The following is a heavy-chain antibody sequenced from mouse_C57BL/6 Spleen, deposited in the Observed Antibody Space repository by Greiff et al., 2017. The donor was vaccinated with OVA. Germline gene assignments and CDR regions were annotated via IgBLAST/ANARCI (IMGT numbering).Heavy chain of an antibody. J-gene: IGHJ3*01. CDR3: ARNGDCVVASN. Sequence: QVQLQQPGAELVKPGASVKLSCKASGYTFTSYWMHWVKQRPGQGLEWIGMIRPNSGSTNYNEKFKSKATLTVDKSSSTAYMQLSSLTSEDSAVYYCARNGDCVVASNWGQGTLVTVSA. CDR2: IRPNSGST. CDR1: GYTFTSYW. D-gene: IGHD1-1*01. V-gene: IGHV1-64*01.